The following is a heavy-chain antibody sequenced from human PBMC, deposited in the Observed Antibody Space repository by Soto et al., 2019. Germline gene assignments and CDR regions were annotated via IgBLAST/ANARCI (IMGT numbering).Heavy chain of an antibody. V-gene: IGHV3-23*01. Sequence: EVQLLELGGGLVQPGGSLRLSCATSGFSFTSWPMSWVRQAPGKGLEWVSSISQSGATTYYADSVKGRFLIYGDSPRNTLYLQLNSPRAEDTALFYCEKSRPTVRIDGYYFDDWGQCTLVTVSP. CDR2: ISQSGATT. J-gene: IGHJ4*02. CDR1: GFSFTSWP. D-gene: IGHD2-2*03. CDR3: EKSRPTVRIDGYYFDD.